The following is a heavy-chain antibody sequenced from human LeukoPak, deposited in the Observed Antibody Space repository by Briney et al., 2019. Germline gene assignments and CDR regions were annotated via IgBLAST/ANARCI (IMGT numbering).Heavy chain of an antibody. J-gene: IGHJ4*02. CDR3: ARLSGGLRYYFDY. V-gene: IGHV3-21*01. CDR2: ISSSSSYI. Sequence: PGGSLRLSCAASGFTFSSYSMNWVRQAPGKGLEWVSSISSSSSYIYYADSVKGRFTISRDNAKNSLYLQMNSLRAEDTAVYYCARLSGGLRYYFDYWGQGTLVTVSS. CDR1: GFTFSSYS. D-gene: IGHD2-15*01.